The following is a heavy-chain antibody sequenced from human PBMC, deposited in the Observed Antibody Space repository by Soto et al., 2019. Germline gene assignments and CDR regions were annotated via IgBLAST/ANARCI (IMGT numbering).Heavy chain of an antibody. J-gene: IGHJ4*02. CDR3: ARETGDSSGYLNY. Sequence: TLSLTCTVAGGSISSGGYYWSWIRQHPGKGLEWIGYIYYSGSTCYNPSLKSRVTISVDTSKNQFSLKLSSVTAADTAVYYCARETGDSSGYLNYWGQGTLVTVSS. V-gene: IGHV4-31*03. CDR1: GGSISSGGYY. D-gene: IGHD3-22*01. CDR2: IYYSGST.